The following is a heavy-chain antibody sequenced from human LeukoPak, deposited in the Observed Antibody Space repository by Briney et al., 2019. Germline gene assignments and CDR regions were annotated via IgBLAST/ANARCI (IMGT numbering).Heavy chain of an antibody. V-gene: IGHV5-51*01. CDR1: GYSFTGYW. Sequence: GESLKISCKGSGYSFTGYWIGWVRQMPGKGLEWMGIIYPGDSDTRYSPSFQGQVTISADKSISTAYLQWSSLKASDTAMYYCARPIRYCTTTTCYPHAFDIWGQGTMVTVSS. CDR2: IYPGDSDT. CDR3: ARPIRYCTTTTCYPHAFDI. D-gene: IGHD2-2*01. J-gene: IGHJ3*02.